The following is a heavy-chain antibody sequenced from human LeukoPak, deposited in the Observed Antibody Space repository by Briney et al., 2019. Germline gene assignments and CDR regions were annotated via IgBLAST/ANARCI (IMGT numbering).Heavy chain of an antibody. D-gene: IGHD1-1*01. CDR1: GFTFSSYW. J-gene: IGHJ3*02. V-gene: IGHV3-74*01. CDR3: AKFAYNWNAPDGFDM. CDR2: IDTDGSST. Sequence: GGSLRLSCAASGFTFSSYWMHWVRRAPGKGLVWVSRIDTDGSSTIYADSVKGRFTISRDNAKNTLYLQMNSLRTDDTSVYFCAKFAYNWNAPDGFDMWGQGTMVIVSS.